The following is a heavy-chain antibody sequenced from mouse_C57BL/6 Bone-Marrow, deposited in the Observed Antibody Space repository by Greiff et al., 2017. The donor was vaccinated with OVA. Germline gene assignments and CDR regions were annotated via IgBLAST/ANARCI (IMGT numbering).Heavy chain of an antibody. D-gene: IGHD2-1*01. V-gene: IGHV8-8*01. CDR2: IWWDDDK. CDR1: GFSLSTFGMG. CDR3: ARISGISHGNYPFAY. J-gene: IGHJ3*01. Sequence: VKLVESGPGILQPSQTLSLTCSFSGFSLSTFGMGVGWIRQPSGKGLEWLAHIWWDDDKYYNPALKSRLTISKDTSKNQVFLKIANVDTADTATYYCARISGISHGNYPFAYWGQGTLVTVSA.